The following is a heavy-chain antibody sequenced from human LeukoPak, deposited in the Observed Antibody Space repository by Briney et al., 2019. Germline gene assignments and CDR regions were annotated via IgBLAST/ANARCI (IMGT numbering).Heavy chain of an antibody. D-gene: IGHD2-2*01. CDR1: GFTFSTFA. V-gene: IGHV3-23*01. CDR3: AKRKSVVVPAALDV. J-gene: IGHJ6*04. Sequence: GGSLRLSCEASGFTFSTFAMIWVRQPPGKGLEWVSSIFPSGGEIHYADSVKGRFAISRDNSKNTLYLQMNSLRAEDTAVYYCAKRKSVVVPAALDVWGKGTTVTISS. CDR2: IFPSGGEI.